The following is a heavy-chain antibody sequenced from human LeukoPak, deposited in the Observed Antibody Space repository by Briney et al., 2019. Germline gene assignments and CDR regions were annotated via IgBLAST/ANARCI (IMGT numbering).Heavy chain of an antibody. J-gene: IGHJ4*02. CDR1: GGTFSSYA. CDR2: IIPILGIA. D-gene: IGHD6-13*01. Sequence: ASVEVSCKASGGTFSSYAISWVRQAPGQGLEWMGRIIPILGIANYAQKFQGRVTITADKSTSTAYMELSSLRSEDTAVYYCARDLMPGSSWYLYWGQGTLVTVSS. V-gene: IGHV1-69*04. CDR3: ARDLMPGSSWYLY.